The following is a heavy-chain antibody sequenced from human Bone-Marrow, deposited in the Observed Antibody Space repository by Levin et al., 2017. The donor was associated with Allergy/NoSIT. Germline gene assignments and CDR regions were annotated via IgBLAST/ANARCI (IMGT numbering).Heavy chain of an antibody. V-gene: IGHV3-23*01. CDR2: ISGSGART. D-gene: IGHD3-22*01. CDR1: GFTINNYA. CDR3: AKYYYDSTGYYYGMDV. J-gene: IGHJ6*02. Sequence: GESLKISCAASGFTINNYAMTWVRQAPGKGLEWVSAISGSGARTYYADSVKGRFTFSRDNSKNTLNLQMNSLRVEDTAVYYCAKYYYDSTGYYYGMDVWGQGTTVTVS.